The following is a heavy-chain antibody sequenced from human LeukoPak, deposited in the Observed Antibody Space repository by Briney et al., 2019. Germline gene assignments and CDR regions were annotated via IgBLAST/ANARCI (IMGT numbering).Heavy chain of an antibody. D-gene: IGHD2-2*01. Sequence: GGSLRLSCAASGFTFSSYAMHWVRQAPGKGLEWVAVISYDGSNKYYADSVKGRFTISRDNSKNTLYLQMNSLRAEDTAVYYCARGRKYCSSTSCYPPAVWGQGTMVTVSS. CDR2: ISYDGSNK. CDR1: GFTFSSYA. V-gene: IGHV3-30*04. J-gene: IGHJ3*01. CDR3: ARGRKYCSSTSCYPPAV.